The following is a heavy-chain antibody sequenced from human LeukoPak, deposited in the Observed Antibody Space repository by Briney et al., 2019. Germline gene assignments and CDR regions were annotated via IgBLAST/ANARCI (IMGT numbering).Heavy chain of an antibody. CDR2: IYYGGST. CDR1: GGSISSGDYY. J-gene: IGHJ4*02. V-gene: IGHV4-30-4*01. CDR3: ARDTCSGGSCYPDY. Sequence: SSQTLSLTCAVSGGSISSGDYYWSWIRQPPGKGLEWIGYIYYGGSTYYNPSLKSRVTIAVDTSKNQFSLKLSSVTAADTAVYYCARDTCSGGSCYPDYWGQGTLVTVSS. D-gene: IGHD2-15*01.